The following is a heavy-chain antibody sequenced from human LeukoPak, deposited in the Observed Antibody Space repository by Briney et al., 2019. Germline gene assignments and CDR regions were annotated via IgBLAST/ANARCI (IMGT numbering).Heavy chain of an antibody. Sequence: GSLRLSCAASGFTFSSYAMSWVRQAPGKGLEWIGSIYYSGSTYYNPSLKSRVTISVDTSKNQFSLKLSSVTAADTAVYYCARRTSVDAFDIWGQGTMVTVSS. V-gene: IGHV4-39*01. J-gene: IGHJ3*02. CDR2: IYYSGST. CDR3: ARRTSVDAFDI. CDR1: GFTFSSYA.